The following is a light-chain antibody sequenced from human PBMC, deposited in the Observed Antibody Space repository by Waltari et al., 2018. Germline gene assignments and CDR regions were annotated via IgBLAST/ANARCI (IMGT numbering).Light chain of an antibody. CDR2: AVT. J-gene: IGLJ2*01. CDR3: CSYAGSYILV. V-gene: IGLV2-11*01. CDR1: SSDVGYYNY. Sequence: QSALTQPRSVSGSPGQSVTISCTGTSSDVGYYNYVSWYQQLPGKAPRLILYAVTKRPSGVPDRFSGSKSGNTASLTISGLQAEDEADFYCCSYAGSYILVFGGGTKLTVL.